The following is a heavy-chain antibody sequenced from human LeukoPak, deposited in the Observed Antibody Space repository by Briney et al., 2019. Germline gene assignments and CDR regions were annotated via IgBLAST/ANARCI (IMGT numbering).Heavy chain of an antibody. J-gene: IGHJ4*02. Sequence: GGSLRLSCAASGFTFSDHYIDWVRQAPGKGLEWVSYISSSSSTIYYADSVKGRFTISRDNAKNSLYLQMNSLRDEDTAVYYCASAGSGLYWGQGTLVTVSS. D-gene: IGHD6-19*01. CDR3: ASAGSGLY. CDR2: ISSSSSTI. CDR1: GFTFSDHY. V-gene: IGHV3-48*02.